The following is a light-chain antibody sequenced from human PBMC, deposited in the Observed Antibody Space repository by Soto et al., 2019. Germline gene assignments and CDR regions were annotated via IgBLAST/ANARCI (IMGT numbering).Light chain of an antibody. Sequence: QSALTQPASVSASPGQSITISCTGSDSDVGSYDLVSWYQQHPDKAPKLLIYEVTKRPSGVSNRFSGSKSDNTASLTISGFQAEDEADYYCSSYAGTRHYVFGTGTKLTVL. V-gene: IGLV2-23*02. CDR2: EVT. J-gene: IGLJ1*01. CDR3: SSYAGTRHYV. CDR1: DSDVGSYDL.